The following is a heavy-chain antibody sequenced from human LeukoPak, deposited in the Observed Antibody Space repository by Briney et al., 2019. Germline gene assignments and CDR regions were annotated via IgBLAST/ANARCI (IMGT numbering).Heavy chain of an antibody. CDR3: AREAHDFWSGYPYYYYYYMDV. CDR2: IHHSGRT. CDR1: RYSISSGYY. V-gene: IGHV4-38-2*02. Sequence: SETLSLTCAVSRYSISSGYYWGWIRQPPGKGLEWIGSIHHSGRTYYNPSLKSRVTISVDTSKNQFSLKLSSVTAADTAVYYCAREAHDFWSGYPYYYYYYMDVWGKGTTVTVSS. J-gene: IGHJ6*03. D-gene: IGHD3-3*01.